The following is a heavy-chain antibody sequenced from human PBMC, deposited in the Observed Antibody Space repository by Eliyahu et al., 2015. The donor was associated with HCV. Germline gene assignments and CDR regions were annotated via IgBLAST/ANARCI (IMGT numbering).Heavy chain of an antibody. Sequence: GAELVQPGGSLRLSCAASGFTFSSYWMSWVRQAPGKGLEWVANIKQDGSEKYYCGLGEGRFHLSRDNAKNSLYLQMNSLRAEDTAVYYCARDEGTTVLSSYYYYYMDVWGKGTTVTVSS. V-gene: IGHV3-7*01. CDR3: ARDEGTTVLSSYYYYYMDV. D-gene: IGHD1-7*01. CDR2: IKQDGSEK. CDR1: GFTFSSYW. J-gene: IGHJ6*03.